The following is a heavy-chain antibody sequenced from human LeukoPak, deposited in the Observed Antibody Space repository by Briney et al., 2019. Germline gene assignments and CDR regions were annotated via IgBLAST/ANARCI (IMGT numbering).Heavy chain of an antibody. J-gene: IGHJ4*02. V-gene: IGHV3-23*01. CDR3: AKDHGSGYYYNPNFDY. D-gene: IGHD3-22*01. CDR2: ISGSGGST. CDR1: GFTFSSYA. Sequence: GGSLRLSCAASGFTFSSYAMSWVRQAPGKGLEWVSAISGSGGSTYYADSMKGRFTISRDNSKNTLYLQMNSLRAEDTAVYYCAKDHGSGYYYNPNFDYWGQGTLVTVSS.